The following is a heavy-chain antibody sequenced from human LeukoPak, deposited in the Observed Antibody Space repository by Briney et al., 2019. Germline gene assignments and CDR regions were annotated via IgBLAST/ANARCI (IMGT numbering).Heavy chain of an antibody. CDR3: ARDDYDILTGYPSHMDV. V-gene: IGHV4-39*02. D-gene: IGHD3-9*01. Sequence: PSETLSLTCTVSGGSISSSSYYWGWIRQPPGKVLEWIGSIYYSGSTYYNPSLKSRVTISVDTSKNQFSLKLSSVTAADTAVYYCARDDYDILTGYPSHMDVWGKGTTVTISS. J-gene: IGHJ6*03. CDR2: IYYSGST. CDR1: GGSISSSSYY.